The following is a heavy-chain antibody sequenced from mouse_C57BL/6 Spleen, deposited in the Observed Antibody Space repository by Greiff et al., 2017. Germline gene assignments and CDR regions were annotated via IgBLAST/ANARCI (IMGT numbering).Heavy chain of an antibody. D-gene: IGHD1-1*01. Sequence: QVQLQQSGAELVRPGASVTLSCKASGYTFTDYEMHWVKQTPVHGLEWIGAIDPETGGTAYNQKFKGKAILTADKSSSTAYMELRSLTSEDSAVYYCTRHYGSSPYYFDYWGQGTTLTVSS. J-gene: IGHJ2*01. V-gene: IGHV1-15*01. CDR1: GYTFTDYE. CDR3: TRHYGSSPYYFDY. CDR2: IDPETGGT.